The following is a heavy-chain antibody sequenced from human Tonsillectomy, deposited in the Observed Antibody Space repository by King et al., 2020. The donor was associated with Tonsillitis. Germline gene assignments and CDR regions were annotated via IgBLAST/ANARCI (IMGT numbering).Heavy chain of an antibody. CDR2: IWYDGNNR. V-gene: IGHV3-33*01. CDR3: ARDNFYDSGTYYVDY. J-gene: IGHJ4*02. CDR1: GFTFSSFG. D-gene: IGHD3-22*01. Sequence: VQLVESGGGVVQPGRSLRLSCAASGFTFSSFGMHWVRQAPGKGLEWVAFIWYDGNNRYYADSVKGRVTISRDNSENTLFLQMSSLRAEDTAVYHCARDNFYDSGTYYVDYWGQGTLVTVSS.